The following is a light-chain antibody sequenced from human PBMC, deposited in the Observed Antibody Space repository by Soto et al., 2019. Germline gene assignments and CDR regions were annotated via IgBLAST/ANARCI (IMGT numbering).Light chain of an antibody. CDR2: GAS. Sequence: EIVLTQSPGTLSLSPGERATLSCRASQSVSSSYLAWYQQKPGQAPRLLIYGASGRATGIPDRFSGSVSGTDFTLTISRLEPEDFAVYYRQQYGSSPLVTFGQGTRLEIK. CDR3: QQYGSSPLVT. J-gene: IGKJ5*01. CDR1: QSVSSSY. V-gene: IGKV3-20*01.